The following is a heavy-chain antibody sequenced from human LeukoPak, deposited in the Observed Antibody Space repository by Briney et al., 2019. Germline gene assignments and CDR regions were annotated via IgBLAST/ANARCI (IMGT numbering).Heavy chain of an antibody. J-gene: IGHJ4*02. CDR3: AKVARSYYDILTGYDY. CDR1: GFTFSTYG. CDR2: IRYDGSKK. D-gene: IGHD3-9*01. V-gene: IGHV3-30*02. Sequence: GGSLRLSCAASGFTFSTYGMHWVRQAPGKGLEWVAFIRYDGSKKFYADSVKGRFTISRDNSKNTLYLQMNSLRAEDTAVYYCAKVARSYYDILTGYDYWGQGTLVTVSS.